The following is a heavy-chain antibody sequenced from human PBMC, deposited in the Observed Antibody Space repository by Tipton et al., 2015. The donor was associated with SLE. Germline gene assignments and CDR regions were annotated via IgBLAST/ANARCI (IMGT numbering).Heavy chain of an antibody. CDR3: ASGDVLSSFGY. J-gene: IGHJ4*02. CDR1: GFAFRSYW. Sequence: SLRLSCAASGFAFRSYWMTWVRQAPGKGREWVANIMHDGSEKYYVDSVKGRFTVFRDNAKNSLYLQMNTLRADDTAVYYCASGDVLSSFGYWGQGTLVTVSS. V-gene: IGHV3-7*01. CDR2: IMHDGSEK. D-gene: IGHD2/OR15-2a*01.